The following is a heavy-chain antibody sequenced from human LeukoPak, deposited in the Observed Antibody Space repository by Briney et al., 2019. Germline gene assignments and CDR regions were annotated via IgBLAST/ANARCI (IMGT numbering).Heavy chain of an antibody. J-gene: IGHJ6*03. CDR3: ARGPGYDFWSGYYPYYYYYYMDV. Sequence: GASVKVSCKASGYTFTSYYMHWVRQATGQGLEWMGWMNPNSGNTGYAQKFQGRVTITRNTSISTAYMELSSLRSEDTAVYYCARGPGYDFWSGYYPYYYYYYMDVWGKGTTVTVSS. CDR1: GYTFTSYY. CDR2: MNPNSGNT. V-gene: IGHV1-8*03. D-gene: IGHD3-3*01.